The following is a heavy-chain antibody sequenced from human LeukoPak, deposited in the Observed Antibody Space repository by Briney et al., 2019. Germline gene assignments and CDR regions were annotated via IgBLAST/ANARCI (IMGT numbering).Heavy chain of an antibody. CDR1: GYTFTSYD. CDR2: MNPNSGNT. D-gene: IGHD2-21*01. J-gene: IGHJ4*02. V-gene: IGHV1-8*01. CDR3: TRSVRNGHINY. Sequence: ASVKVSCKASGYTFTSYDINWVRQATGQGLEWMGWMNPNSGNTGYAQKFQGRVTMTRSTSISTAYMELSSLRFEDTAVYYCTRSVRNGHINYWGQGTLVTVSS.